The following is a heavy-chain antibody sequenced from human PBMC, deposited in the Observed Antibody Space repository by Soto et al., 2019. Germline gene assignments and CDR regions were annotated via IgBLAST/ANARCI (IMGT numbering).Heavy chain of an antibody. V-gene: IGHV1-2*02. J-gene: IGHJ5*02. CDR1: GYTFTAYY. CDR2: INPNSGGT. CDR3: AIGDFDRRGNYNAGWFAP. Sequence: QVQLVQSGAAVKKPGASVKVSCKASGYTFTAYYMHWLRQAPGQGLEWMGWINPNSGGTNYAPRLQGRVTVTNDTSISTTYLELSSLGSDDTAVYYCAIGDFDRRGNYNAGWFAPWGQGTLVTVAS. D-gene: IGHD3-22*01.